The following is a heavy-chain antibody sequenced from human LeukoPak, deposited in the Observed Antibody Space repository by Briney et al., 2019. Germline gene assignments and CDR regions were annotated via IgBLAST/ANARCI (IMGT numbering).Heavy chain of an antibody. V-gene: IGHV3-48*02. CDR3: ARGRTGFGDY. D-gene: IGHD3-16*01. J-gene: IGHJ4*02. CDR1: GFTFSSYS. Sequence: GGSLRLSCAASGFTFSSYSMNWVRQAPGKGLEWVSYISSSSRTIYYADSVKGRLTISRDNAKNSLYLQMNSLRDEGTAVYYCARGRTGFGDYWGQGSLVTVSS. CDR2: ISSSSRTI.